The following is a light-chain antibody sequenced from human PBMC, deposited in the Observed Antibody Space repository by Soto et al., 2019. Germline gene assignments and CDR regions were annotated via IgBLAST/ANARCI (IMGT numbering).Light chain of an antibody. V-gene: IGKV3-20*01. CDR2: GAS. J-gene: IGKJ1*01. CDR3: QQYGSSPST. Sequence: IVLTQSPGTLSLSTGARTTLYCSGKQSISRYLAWYQQKPGQGPRLLIYGASSRATGTPDRFSGSGSGTDFTLTINRLEPEDFALYYCQQYGSSPSTFGQGTKVDIK. CDR1: QSISRY.